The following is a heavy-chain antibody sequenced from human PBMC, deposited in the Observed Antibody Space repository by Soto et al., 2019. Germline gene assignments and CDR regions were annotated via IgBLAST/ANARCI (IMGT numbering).Heavy chain of an antibody. D-gene: IGHD2-15*01. V-gene: IGHV1-18*01. Sequence: GLEWMGWISAYNGNTNYAQKLQGRVTMTTDTSTSTAYMELRSLRSDDTAVYYCASPGLYCSGGSCYSRYYYYGMDVWGQGTTVTVSS. J-gene: IGHJ6*02. CDR3: ASPGLYCSGGSCYSRYYYYGMDV. CDR2: ISAYNGNT.